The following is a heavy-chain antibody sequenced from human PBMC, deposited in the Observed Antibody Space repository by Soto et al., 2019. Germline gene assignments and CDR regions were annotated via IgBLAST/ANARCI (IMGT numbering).Heavy chain of an antibody. Sequence: EVHLLESGGDLVQPGGSLRLSCTASGLTFSTYAMSWVRQAPGKGLEWVSAIGGSGTGGRTYYADSVKGRFTISRDNPQNTVSRQRSSLRAAATAGYYCAKSPGGLDGYNSASYGVDFWCQGTTVTLSS. V-gene: IGHV3-23*01. D-gene: IGHD5-12*01. J-gene: IGHJ6*02. CDR1: GLTFSTYA. CDR2: IGGSGTGGRT. CDR3: AKSPGGLDGYNSASYGVDF.